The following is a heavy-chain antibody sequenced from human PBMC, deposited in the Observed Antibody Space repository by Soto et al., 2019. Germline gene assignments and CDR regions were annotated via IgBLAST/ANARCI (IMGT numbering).Heavy chain of an antibody. V-gene: IGHV3-74*01. CDR1: GFSFEYFW. Sequence: EVQLVESGGGIVQPGGSLRLSCAASGFSFEYFWMHWVRQRPGEGPVWVSRIISDGSSTSYSDTVRGRFTISRDNAKNMVYLQMNSLRADDTAVYYWARELNWGFDYWGQGSMVTVYS. CDR3: ARELNWGFDY. CDR2: IISDGSST. D-gene: IGHD7-27*01. J-gene: IGHJ4*02.